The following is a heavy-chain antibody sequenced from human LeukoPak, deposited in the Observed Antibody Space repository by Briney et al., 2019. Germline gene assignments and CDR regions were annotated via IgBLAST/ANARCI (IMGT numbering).Heavy chain of an antibody. J-gene: IGHJ4*02. CDR2: ISYSGTP. CDR3: ARVFDDYGDYFLGY. Sequence: SETLSLTCTVSGGSISSYYWNWIRQPPGKGLEWIGYISYSGTPYYNPSLKSRVTISVDPSKNQLSLSLSSVTAADTAVYYCARVFDDYGDYFLGYWGQGTLVTVSS. V-gene: IGHV4-59*01. D-gene: IGHD4-17*01. CDR1: GGSISSYY.